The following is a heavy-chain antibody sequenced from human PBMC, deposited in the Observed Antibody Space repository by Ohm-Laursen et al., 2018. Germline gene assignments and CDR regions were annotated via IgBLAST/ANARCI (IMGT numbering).Heavy chain of an antibody. D-gene: IGHD2-2*01. J-gene: IGHJ4*02. CDR2: MYTSGTT. CDR3: ARGAQLLFPLDY. Sequence: TLSLTWTVSGGSISSYYWSWIRQPAGKGLEWIGRMYTSGTTNYNPSLKSRVTMSADTSKNQFSLRVNSVTAADTAVYYCARGAQLLFPLDYWGQGTLVTVSS. V-gene: IGHV4-4*07. CDR1: GGSISSYY.